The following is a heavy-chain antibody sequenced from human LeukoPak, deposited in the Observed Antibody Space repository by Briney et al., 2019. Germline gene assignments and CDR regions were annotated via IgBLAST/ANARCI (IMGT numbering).Heavy chain of an antibody. J-gene: IGHJ4*02. Sequence: GGSLRLSCAASGFIFSNYWMHWVRQAPGKGLVWVSHINTDGSSTTYADSVKGRFTISSDNAKNTLYLQMNSLRAEDTAVYYCARVGYCSSTSCYAVDYWGQGTLVTVSS. D-gene: IGHD2-2*01. CDR1: GFIFSNYW. V-gene: IGHV3-74*01. CDR2: INTDGSST. CDR3: ARVGYCSSTSCYAVDY.